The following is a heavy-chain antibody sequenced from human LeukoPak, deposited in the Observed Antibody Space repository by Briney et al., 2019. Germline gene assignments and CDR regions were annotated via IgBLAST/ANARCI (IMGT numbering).Heavy chain of an antibody. CDR1: GYSISSGYY. D-gene: IGHD3-16*01. CDR2: IYHSGST. CDR3: TRGAGWLIDY. V-gene: IGHV4-38-2*02. Sequence: SETLSLTCTVSGYSISSGYYWGWIRQPPGKGLEWIGSIYHSGSTYYNPSLKSRVTISVDTSKNQFSLKLNSLTTADTAVYYCTRGAGWLIDYWGQGILVTVSS. J-gene: IGHJ4*02.